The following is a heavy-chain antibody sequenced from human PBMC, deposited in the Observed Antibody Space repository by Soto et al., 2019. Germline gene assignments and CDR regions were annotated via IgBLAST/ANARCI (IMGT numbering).Heavy chain of an antibody. CDR1: GFTFSSYS. D-gene: IGHD6-19*01. Sequence: EVPLVESGGGLVKPGGSLRLSCAASGFTFSSYSMNWVRQAPGKGLEWVSSISSSSSYIYYADSVKGRFTISRDNAKNSLDLQMNSLRAEDTAVYYGARVQWLDGGYFDCWGQGTLVTVSS. CDR3: ARVQWLDGGYFDC. J-gene: IGHJ4*02. CDR2: ISSSSSYI. V-gene: IGHV3-21*01.